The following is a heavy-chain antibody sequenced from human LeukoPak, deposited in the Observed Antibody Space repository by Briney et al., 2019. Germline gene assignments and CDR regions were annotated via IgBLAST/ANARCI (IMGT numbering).Heavy chain of an antibody. D-gene: IGHD1-7*01. J-gene: IGHJ6*02. CDR3: ARDLITGTTSYYYYGTDV. CDR2: ISGSGADT. CDR1: GFTFSRYA. V-gene: IGHV3-23*01. Sequence: GGSLRLSCAASGFTFSRYAMSWVRQAPGKGLEWVSVISGSGADTYYADSVKGRFTISRDNSKNTLYLQMNSLRAEDTAVYYCARDLITGTTSYYYYGTDVWGQGTTVTVSS.